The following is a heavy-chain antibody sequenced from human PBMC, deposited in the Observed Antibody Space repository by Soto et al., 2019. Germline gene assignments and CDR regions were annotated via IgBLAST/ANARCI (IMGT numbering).Heavy chain of an antibody. D-gene: IGHD2-15*01. CDR3: ARDSRTSYCSGGSCPFQH. CDR1: GYTFTSYA. CDR2: INAGNGNT. Sequence: ASVKVSCKASGYTFTSYAMHWVRQAPGQRLEWMGWINAGNGNTKYSQKFQGRVTITRDTSASTAYMELSSLRSEDTAVYYFARDSRTSYCSGGSCPFQHWGQGTLVTVSS. J-gene: IGHJ1*01. V-gene: IGHV1-3*01.